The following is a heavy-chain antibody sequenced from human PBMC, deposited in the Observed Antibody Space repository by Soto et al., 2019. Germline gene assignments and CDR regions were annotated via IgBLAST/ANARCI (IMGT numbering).Heavy chain of an antibody. CDR1: GFTFSSYA. CDR3: ARDFVAVAGTDDAFDI. D-gene: IGHD6-19*01. CDR2: ISYDGSNK. V-gene: IGHV3-30-3*01. J-gene: IGHJ3*02. Sequence: QVQLVESGGGVVQPGRSPRLSCAASGFTFSSYAMHWVRQAPGKGLEWVAVISYDGSNKYYADSVKGRFTISRDNSKNTLYLQMNSLRAEDTAVYYCARDFVAVAGTDDAFDIWGQGTMVSVSS.